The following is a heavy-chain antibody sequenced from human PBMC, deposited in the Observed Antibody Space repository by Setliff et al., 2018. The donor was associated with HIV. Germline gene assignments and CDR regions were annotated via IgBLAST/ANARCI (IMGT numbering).Heavy chain of an antibody. J-gene: IGHJ4*02. V-gene: IGHV4-59*01. CDR1: GGSISSYY. CDR2: IYYSGST. CDR3: ARDNYYDSSGIDY. D-gene: IGHD3-22*01. Sequence: SETLSLTCTVSGGSISSYYWSWIRQPPGKGLEWIGYIYYSGSTNYNPSLKSRVTISVDTSKNQFSLKLSSVTAADTAVYYCARDNYYDSSGIDYWGQGTLVTVSS.